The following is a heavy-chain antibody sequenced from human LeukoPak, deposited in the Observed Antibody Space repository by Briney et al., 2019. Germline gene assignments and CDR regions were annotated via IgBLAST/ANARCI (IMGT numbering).Heavy chain of an antibody. CDR1: GFTFSSYS. V-gene: IGHV3-30*03. J-gene: IGHJ4*02. Sequence: PGGSLRLPCAASGFTFSSYSMNWVRQAPGKGLEWVAVISYDGSNKYYADSVKGRFTISRDNSKNTLYLQMNSLRAEDTAVYYCAREQLLLYYFDYWGQGTLVTVSS. D-gene: IGHD3-22*01. CDR3: AREQLLLYYFDY. CDR2: ISYDGSNK.